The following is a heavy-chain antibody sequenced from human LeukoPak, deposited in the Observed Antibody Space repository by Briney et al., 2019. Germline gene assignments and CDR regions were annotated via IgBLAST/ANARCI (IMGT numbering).Heavy chain of an antibody. V-gene: IGHV4-34*01. CDR2: INHSGST. J-gene: IGHJ4*02. CDR1: GGSLSGYY. CDR3: ARGSGAAAGNHYYFDY. D-gene: IGHD6-13*01. Sequence: SETLSLTCAVHGGSLSGYYWSWIRQPPGKGLEWIGEINHSGSTNYNPSLKSRVTISVDTSKNQFSLKLSSVTAADTAVYYCARGSGAAAGNHYYFDYWGQGTLVTVSS.